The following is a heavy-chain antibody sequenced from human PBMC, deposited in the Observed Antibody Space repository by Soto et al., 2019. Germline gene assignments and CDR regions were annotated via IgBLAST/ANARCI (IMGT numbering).Heavy chain of an antibody. D-gene: IGHD6-19*01. CDR2: ISAGGGTT. CDR1: GSTFSSFS. J-gene: IGHJ4*02. CDR3: AKYGRDNSAWKGDY. Sequence: EVQLLESGGGLVQPGGSLRLSCVASGSTFSSFSMTWVRQAPGKGLEWVSAISAGGGTTNYADSVKDRFTISRDNSKSTLFLEMHSLRAEDTAVYYCAKYGRDNSAWKGDYWGQGTLVTVSS. V-gene: IGHV3-23*01.